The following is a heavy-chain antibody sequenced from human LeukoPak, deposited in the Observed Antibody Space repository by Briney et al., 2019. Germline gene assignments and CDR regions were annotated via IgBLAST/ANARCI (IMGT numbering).Heavy chain of an antibody. J-gene: IGHJ4*02. Sequence: GGSLRLSCAASGFTFSTYTMNWVRQAPGKGLEWVSSISSSSNNIYHADSVKGRFTISRDNAMNSVYLQMNSLRVEDTAVYYCARGYQRPDYWGQGTLITVSS. CDR3: ARGYQRPDY. CDR2: ISSSSNNI. V-gene: IGHV3-21*01. D-gene: IGHD2-2*01. CDR1: GFTFSTYT.